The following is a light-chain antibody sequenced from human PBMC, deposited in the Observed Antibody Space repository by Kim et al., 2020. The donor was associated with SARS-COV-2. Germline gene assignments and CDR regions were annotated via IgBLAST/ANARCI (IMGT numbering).Light chain of an antibody. CDR3: QQSQSYPRT. J-gene: IGKJ4*02. CDR2: GAS. CDR1: QDISSW. Sequence: DIQMTQSPSSVSASVGDRVIITCLASQDISSWLAWYQQKPGKAPKLLIYGASNLESGVPSRFSGSGSGTEFTLTINSLQTEDFATYYCQQSQSYPRTFGEGTKVDIK. V-gene: IGKV1-12*01.